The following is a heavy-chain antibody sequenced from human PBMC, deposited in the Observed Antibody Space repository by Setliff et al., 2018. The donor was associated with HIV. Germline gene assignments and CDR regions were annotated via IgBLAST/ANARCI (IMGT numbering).Heavy chain of an antibody. J-gene: IGHJ4*02. D-gene: IGHD3-10*01. CDR1: GASISSHNYY. CDR2: MHYGGFF. V-gene: IGHV4-39*01. CDR3: ARPALGIGGGSRFDI. Sequence: SETLSLTCTVSGASISSHNYYWGWIRQSPGKGLEWIGNMHYGGFFWYSPSLKSRVTISVDTSKNQFSLKLSSVTAADTAVYYCARPALGIGGGSRFDIWGQGTQVTVSS.